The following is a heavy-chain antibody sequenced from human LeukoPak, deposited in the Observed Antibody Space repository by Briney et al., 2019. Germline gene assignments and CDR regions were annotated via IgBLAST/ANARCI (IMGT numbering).Heavy chain of an antibody. Sequence: SETLSLTCTVSGVSISSYYWSWIRQPPGKGLEWIGYIYYSGSTNYNPSLKSRVTISVDTSKNQFSLKLSSVTAADTAVYYCAGVVVPAAPNWVWFDPWGQGTLVTVSS. CDR2: IYYSGST. D-gene: IGHD2-2*01. CDR1: GVSISSYY. J-gene: IGHJ5*02. CDR3: AGVVVPAAPNWVWFDP. V-gene: IGHV4-59*01.